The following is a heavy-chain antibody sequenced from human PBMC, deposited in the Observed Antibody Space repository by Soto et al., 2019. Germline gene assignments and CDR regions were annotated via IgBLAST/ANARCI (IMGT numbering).Heavy chain of an antibody. Sequence: VQLVESGGGLVQPGRSLRLSCAASGFTFDDYAMHWVRQAPGKGLEWVSGISWNSGSIGYADSVKGRFTISRDNAKNSLYLQMNSLRAEDTALYYCAKRGGSGSYDAFDIWGQGTMVTVSS. D-gene: IGHD3-10*01. CDR3: AKRGGSGSYDAFDI. CDR1: GFTFDDYA. CDR2: ISWNSGSI. V-gene: IGHV3-9*01. J-gene: IGHJ3*02.